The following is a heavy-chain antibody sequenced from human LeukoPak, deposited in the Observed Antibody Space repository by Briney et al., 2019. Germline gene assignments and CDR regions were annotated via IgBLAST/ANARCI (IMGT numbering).Heavy chain of an antibody. CDR3: AKDLVGGLPDYFDY. D-gene: IGHD3-16*01. V-gene: IGHV3-23*01. J-gene: IGHJ4*02. CDR2: ISGSGST. CDR1: GFIFSNHA. Sequence: GGSLRLSCAASGFIFSNHAMSWVRQAPGKGLEWVSGISGSGSTSYTDSVEGRFTISRDNSKNTLYLQMNGLRDEDTAVYYCAKDLVGGLPDYFDYWGQGTLVAVSS.